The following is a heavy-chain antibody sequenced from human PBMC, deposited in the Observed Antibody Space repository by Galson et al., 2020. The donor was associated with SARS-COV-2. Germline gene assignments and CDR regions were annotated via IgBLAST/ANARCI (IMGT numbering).Heavy chain of an antibody. J-gene: IGHJ4*02. D-gene: IGHD3-22*01. V-gene: IGHV1-18*04. CDR2: ISAYNGNT. CDR1: GYTFTSYG. Sequence: ASVKVSCKASGYTFTSYGISWVRQAPGQGLEWMGWISAYNGNTNYAQKLQGRVTMTTDTSTSTAYMELRSLRSDDTAVYYCAREGGYYYDSSGLLDYWGKGTLVTVSS. CDR3: AREGGYYYDSSGLLDY.